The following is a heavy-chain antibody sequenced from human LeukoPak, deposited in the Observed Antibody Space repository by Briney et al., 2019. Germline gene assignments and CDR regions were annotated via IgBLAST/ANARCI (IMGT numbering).Heavy chain of an antibody. J-gene: IGHJ4*02. CDR2: IKSDGSEK. V-gene: IGHV3-30*02. CDR1: GFIFSNYG. Sequence: GGSLRLSCAASGFIFSNYGVHWVRQTPGMGLEWVTFIKSDGSEKDYADSVKGRFTISRDNSKNTLYLQMNSLRAEDTAVYYCASTQRGDYFDYWGQGTLVTVSS. D-gene: IGHD2-15*01. CDR3: ASTQRGDYFDY.